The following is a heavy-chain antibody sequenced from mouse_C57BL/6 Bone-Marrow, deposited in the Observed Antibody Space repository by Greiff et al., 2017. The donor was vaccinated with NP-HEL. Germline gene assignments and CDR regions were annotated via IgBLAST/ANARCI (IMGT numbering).Heavy chain of an antibody. D-gene: IGHD2-3*01. J-gene: IGHJ4*01. CDR3: ARRWLLYYYAMDY. CDR2: ISSGSSTI. CDR1: GFTFSDYG. Sequence: EVQGVESGGGLVKPGGSLKLSCAASGFTFSDYGMHWVRQAPEKGLEWVAYISSGSSTIYYAYTVKGRFPISRYNAKNTLFLQMTSLRSEDTAMYDCARRWLLYYYAMDYWGQGTSVTVSS. V-gene: IGHV5-17*01.